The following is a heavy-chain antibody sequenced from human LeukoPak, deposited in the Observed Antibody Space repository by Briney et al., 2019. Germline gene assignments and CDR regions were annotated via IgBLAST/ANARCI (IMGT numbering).Heavy chain of an antibody. D-gene: IGHD3-9*01. V-gene: IGHV1-69*13. CDR1: GGTFSSYA. J-gene: IGHJ3*02. Sequence: SVKVSCKASGGTFSSYAISWVRQAPGQGLEWMGGIIPIFGTANYAQKFKGRVTITADESTSTAYMELSSLRSEDTAVYYCARDYGVYYDILTGHSGAFDIWGQGTMVTVSS. CDR2: IIPIFGTA. CDR3: ARDYGVYYDILTGHSGAFDI.